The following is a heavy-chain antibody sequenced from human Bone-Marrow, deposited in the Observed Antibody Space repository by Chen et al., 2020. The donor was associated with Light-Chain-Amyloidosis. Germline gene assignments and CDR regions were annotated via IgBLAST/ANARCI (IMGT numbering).Heavy chain of an antibody. CDR3: ARDSIEGPTDFDY. CDR2: QWFNGND. J-gene: IGHJ4*02. V-gene: IGHV3-33*01. Sequence: VQLVESGGGVAQPGTSLRLSCAASGFTFSDFGFHWVRQAPGKGLEWVAVQWFNGNDNYADSVRGRFTIPRDSSKNMLFLQLNSLRVEDTAIYYCARDSIEGPTDFDYWGQGTLVTVSS. CDR1: GFTFSDFG. D-gene: IGHD3-3*02.